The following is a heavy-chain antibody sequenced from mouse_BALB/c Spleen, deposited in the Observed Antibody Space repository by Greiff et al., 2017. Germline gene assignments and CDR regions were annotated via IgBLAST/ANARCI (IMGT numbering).Heavy chain of an antibody. J-gene: IGHJ3*01. V-gene: IGHV5-9-3*01. D-gene: IGHD2-1*01. CDR3: ARHGGNPEGFAY. Sequence: EVKLVESGGGLVKPGGSLKISCAASGFTFSSYAMSWVRQTPEKRLEWVANISSGGSYTYAPDSVKGRFTISRDNAKNTLYLQMSSLRSEDTAMYYCARHGGNPEGFAYWGQGTLVTVSA. CDR2: ISSGGSYT. CDR1: GFTFSSYA.